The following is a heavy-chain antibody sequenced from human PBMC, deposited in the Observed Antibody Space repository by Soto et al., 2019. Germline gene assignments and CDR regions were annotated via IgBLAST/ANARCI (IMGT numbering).Heavy chain of an antibody. D-gene: IGHD6-6*01. Sequence: GGSLRLSCAASGFTFSSYAMSWVRQAPGKGLEWVSAISGSGGSTYYADSVKGRFTISRDNSKNTLYLQMNSLRAEDTAVYYCAIRMYSSSSLFAPWGQETLVTVSS. CDR2: ISGSGGST. J-gene: IGHJ5*02. CDR1: GFTFSSYA. CDR3: AIRMYSSSSLFAP. V-gene: IGHV3-23*01.